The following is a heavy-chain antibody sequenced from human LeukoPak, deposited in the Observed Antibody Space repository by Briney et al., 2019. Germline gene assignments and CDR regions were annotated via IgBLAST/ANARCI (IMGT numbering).Heavy chain of an antibody. J-gene: IGHJ4*02. Sequence: SETLSLTCTVSLDSTTSNFWSWVRQPPGKGLEWIGEIHRSGSPNYNPSLQSRVTISIDRSRNQIVLELSSVTAADTAVYYCAREILGGFNPGAYWGQGILVTVSS. CDR1: LDSTTSNF. V-gene: IGHV4-4*02. CDR2: IHRSGSP. D-gene: IGHD1-14*01. CDR3: AREILGGFNPGAY.